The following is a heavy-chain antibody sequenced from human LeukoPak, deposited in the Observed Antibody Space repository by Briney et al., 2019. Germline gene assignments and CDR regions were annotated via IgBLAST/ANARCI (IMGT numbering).Heavy chain of an antibody. CDR3: ARGGYLDAFDI. Sequence: GASVKVSCKASGYTFTGYIMHWVRQATGQGLEWMGWMNPNSGNTGYAQKFQGRVTMTRNTSISTAYMELSSLRSEDTAVYYCARGGYLDAFDIWGQGTMVTVSS. V-gene: IGHV1-8*02. D-gene: IGHD5-18*01. J-gene: IGHJ3*02. CDR2: MNPNSGNT. CDR1: GYTFTGYI.